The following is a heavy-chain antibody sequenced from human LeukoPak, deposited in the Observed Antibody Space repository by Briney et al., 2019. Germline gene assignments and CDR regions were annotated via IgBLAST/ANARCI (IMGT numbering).Heavy chain of an antibody. CDR1: GYTFTSYY. CDR2: INPSGGST. Sequence: ASAKVSCKASGYTFTSYYMHWVRQAPGQGLEWMGIINPSGGSTSYAQKFQGRVTMTRDTSTSTVYMELSSLRSEDTAVYYCARDGVVPAAPDYWGQGTLVTVSS. CDR3: ARDGVVPAAPDY. J-gene: IGHJ4*02. D-gene: IGHD2-2*01. V-gene: IGHV1-46*01.